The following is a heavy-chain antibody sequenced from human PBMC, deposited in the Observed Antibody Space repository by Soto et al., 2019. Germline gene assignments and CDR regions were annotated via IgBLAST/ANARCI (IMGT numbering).Heavy chain of an antibody. J-gene: IGHJ2*01. CDR2: ISAYNGNT. V-gene: IGHV1-18*01. CDR1: GYTFTSYG. CDR3: ARAMVRGVIMGGDNWYFDL. Sequence: QVQLVQSGAEVKKPGASVKVSCKASGYTFTSYGISWVRQAPGQGLEWMGWISAYNGNTNYAQKLQGRVTMTTDTSTSTAYMELRSRRSDATAVYYCARAMVRGVIMGGDNWYFDLWGRGTLVTVSS. D-gene: IGHD3-10*01.